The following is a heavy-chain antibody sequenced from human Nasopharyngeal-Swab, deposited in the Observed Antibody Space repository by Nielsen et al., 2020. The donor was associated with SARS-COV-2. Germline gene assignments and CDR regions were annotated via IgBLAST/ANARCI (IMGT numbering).Heavy chain of an antibody. Sequence: WVRQAPGQGLEWMGGFDPEDGETIYAQKFQGRVTMTEDTSTDTAYMELSSLRSEDTAVYYCATGQQWLVQWFDPGGQGT. CDR2: FDPEDGET. V-gene: IGHV1-24*01. D-gene: IGHD6-19*01. J-gene: IGHJ5*02. CDR3: ATGQQWLVQWFDP.